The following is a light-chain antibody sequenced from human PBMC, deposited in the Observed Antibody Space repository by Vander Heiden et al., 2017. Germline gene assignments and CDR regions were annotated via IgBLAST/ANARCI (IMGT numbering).Light chain of an antibody. CDR1: QSLLEGDNRNIY. V-gene: IGKV2-40*01. Sequence: IVMTQPPPSLPVTPGEPPSISCRSSQSLLEGDNRNIYLDWFLQKPGQSPQLLIYTLSYRASGVPDRFSGSGSPTDFTLKISRVEAEDVGVYYCMQRKEFPLTFGGGTQVDIK. CDR2: TLS. CDR3: MQRKEFPLT. J-gene: IGKJ4*01.